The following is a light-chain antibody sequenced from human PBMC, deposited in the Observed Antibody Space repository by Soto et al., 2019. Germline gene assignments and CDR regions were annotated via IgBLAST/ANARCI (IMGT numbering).Light chain of an antibody. Sequence: EIVMTQSPSTLSGSAGGRATLSWGASQSFSSSYLAWYQQKHGQAPRLLVYGASSRAAGIPDRFSGSVYGTDFNLTISRLETEDLAVYYCQQYGTSLWTFGQGTKVDIK. CDR1: QSFSSSY. CDR3: QQYGTSLWT. CDR2: GAS. J-gene: IGKJ1*01. V-gene: IGKV3-20*01.